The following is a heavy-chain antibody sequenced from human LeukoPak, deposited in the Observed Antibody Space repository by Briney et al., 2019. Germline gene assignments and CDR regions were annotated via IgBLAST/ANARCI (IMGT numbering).Heavy chain of an antibody. V-gene: IGHV3-73*01. Sequence: PGGSLTLSCAASGFTFSDSAMPWVRQPSGRGLEWVGRIRSKANNYAKAYAASLKGRFTVSRDDSKNTAFLQRNSLKTEDTAVYFCTRNIVGATTLDYWGQGTLVTVAS. CDR1: GFTFSDSA. CDR3: TRNIVGATTLDY. D-gene: IGHD1-26*01. J-gene: IGHJ4*02. CDR2: IRSKANNYAK.